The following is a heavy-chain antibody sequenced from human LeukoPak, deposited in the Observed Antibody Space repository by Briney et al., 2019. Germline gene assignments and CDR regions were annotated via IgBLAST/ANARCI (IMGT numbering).Heavy chain of an antibody. D-gene: IGHD6-19*01. J-gene: IGHJ5*02. Sequence: GGSLRLSCTASGFTFGDYAMSWVRQAPGKGLEWVGFIRSKAYGGTTEYAASVKGRFTISRDDSKSIAYLQTNSLKTEDTAVYYCTRAKGGYSSGWYWFDPWGQGTLVTVSS. CDR3: TRAKGGYSSGWYWFDP. CDR2: IRSKAYGGTT. V-gene: IGHV3-49*04. CDR1: GFTFGDYA.